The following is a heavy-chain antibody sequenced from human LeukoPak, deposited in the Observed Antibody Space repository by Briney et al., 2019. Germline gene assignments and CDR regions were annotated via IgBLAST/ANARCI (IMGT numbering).Heavy chain of an antibody. CDR3: ATLEYSSSLVGRRYFDY. V-gene: IGHV1-46*01. CDR2: INPSGDNR. Sequence: GASVKVSCKASGYTFSSYYMHWVRQAPGQGLEWMGIINPSGDNRSYAQKFQGRVTMTRDMSTSTVYMELSRLRSDDTAVYYCATLEYSSSLVGRRYFDYWGQGTLVTVSS. D-gene: IGHD6-6*01. CDR1: GYTFSSYY. J-gene: IGHJ4*02.